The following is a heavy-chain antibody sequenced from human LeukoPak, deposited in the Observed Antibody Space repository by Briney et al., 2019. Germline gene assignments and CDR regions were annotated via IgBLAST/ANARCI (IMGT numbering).Heavy chain of an antibody. V-gene: IGHV3-30*18. CDR3: SYDTTGPEDY. CDR1: GFTFSSYG. J-gene: IGHJ4*02. Sequence: GRSLRLSCAASGFTFSSYGMHWVRQAAGKGLEWVAVISYDGSNKYYAGSVKGRFTISRDNSKTTLYLQTNSLRTEDTAVYYCSYDTTGPEDYWGQGTPVTVSS. D-gene: IGHD2-8*01. CDR2: ISYDGSNK.